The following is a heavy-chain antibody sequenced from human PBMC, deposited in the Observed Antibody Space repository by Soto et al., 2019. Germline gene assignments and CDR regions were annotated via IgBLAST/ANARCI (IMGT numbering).Heavy chain of an antibody. CDR3: ARDLSTSSFRGSFAL. D-gene: IGHD3-10*01. Sequence: GGSLKVSCKASGYTFTGQYLHWARQAPGEGLQWMGWINPSSGGTRYSQKFQGRVTMTRDTSISIAYMEMSRLTSDDTAVYYCARDLSTSSFRGSFALWGKGTMVTVSS. CDR1: GYTFTGQY. CDR2: INPSSGGT. J-gene: IGHJ3*01. V-gene: IGHV1-2*02.